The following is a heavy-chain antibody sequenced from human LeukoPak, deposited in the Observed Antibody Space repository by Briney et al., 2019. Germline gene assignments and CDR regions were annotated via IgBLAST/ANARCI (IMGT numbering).Heavy chain of an antibody. CDR1: GFTFSSYS. V-gene: IGHV3-48*04. D-gene: IGHD5-18*01. J-gene: IGHJ4*02. CDR2: ISSSGNTI. Sequence: GGSLRLSCAASGFTFSSYSMNWVRQAPGKGLEWVSYISSSGNTIDYAHSVKGRFTISRENAKNSLYLKLVRLRAEDTAVYYCARLRGYSYGYGDYWGQGTLVTVSS. CDR3: ARLRGYSYGYGDY.